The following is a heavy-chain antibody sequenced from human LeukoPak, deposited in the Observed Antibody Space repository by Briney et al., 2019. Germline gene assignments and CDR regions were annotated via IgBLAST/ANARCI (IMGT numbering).Heavy chain of an antibody. CDR3: AKGRWFGELQELDY. Sequence: PGGSLRLSCSASGFTFDDYAMHWVRQAPGKGLEWVSGISWNSGSIGYADSVKGRFTISRDNAKNSLYLQMNSLRAEDTALYYCAKGRWFGELQELDYWGQGTLVTVSS. V-gene: IGHV3-9*01. D-gene: IGHD3-10*01. J-gene: IGHJ4*02. CDR2: ISWNSGSI. CDR1: GFTFDDYA.